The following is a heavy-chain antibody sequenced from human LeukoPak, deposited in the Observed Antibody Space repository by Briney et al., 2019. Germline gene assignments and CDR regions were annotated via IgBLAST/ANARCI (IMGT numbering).Heavy chain of an antibody. CDR3: ARDPDGCSSTSCYFDY. Sequence: GGSLRLSCAASGFTFSSYGMHWVRQAPGKGLEWVAFIRYDGSNKYYADSVKGRFTISRDNSKNTLYLQMNSLRAEDTAVYYCARDPDGCSSTSCYFDYWGQGTLVTVSS. D-gene: IGHD2-2*01. J-gene: IGHJ4*02. CDR1: GFTFSSYG. CDR2: IRYDGSNK. V-gene: IGHV3-30*02.